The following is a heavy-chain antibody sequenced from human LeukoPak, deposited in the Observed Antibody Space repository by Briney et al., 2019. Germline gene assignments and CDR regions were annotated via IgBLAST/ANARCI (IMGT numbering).Heavy chain of an antibody. CDR1: GFTFSSYA. Sequence: GGSLRLSCAASGFTFSSYAMSWVRQAPGKGLEWVSAIRGSGDRTHYADSVKGRFTISRDNSKNTLYLQMNSLRAEDTAVYYCTTDGVGVEGATYDNWGQGTLVSVSS. CDR2: IRGSGDRT. J-gene: IGHJ4*02. V-gene: IGHV3-23*01. D-gene: IGHD1-26*01. CDR3: TTDGVGVEGATYDN.